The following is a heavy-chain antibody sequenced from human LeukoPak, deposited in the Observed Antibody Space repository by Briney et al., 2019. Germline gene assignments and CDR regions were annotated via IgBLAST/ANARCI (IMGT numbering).Heavy chain of an antibody. CDR1: GFTFDDYA. CDR2: ISWNSGSI. J-gene: IGHJ2*01. V-gene: IGHV3-9*01. D-gene: IGHD6-19*01. Sequence: GGSLRLSCAASGFTFDDYAMHWVRQAPGKGLEWVSGISWNSGSIGYADSVKGRFTISRDNAKNSLYLQMNSLRAEDTALYYCAKDKAVADYNWYFDLWGRGTLVTVSS. CDR3: AKDKAVADYNWYFDL.